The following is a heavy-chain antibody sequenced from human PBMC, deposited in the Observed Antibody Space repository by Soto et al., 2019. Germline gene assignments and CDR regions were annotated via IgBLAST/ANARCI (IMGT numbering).Heavy chain of an antibody. CDR3: ASNSYGYIFYDH. D-gene: IGHD5-18*01. CDR2: IYYSGST. CDR1: GCSIGSGDYY. Sequence: SETLSLTCTVSGCSIGSGDYYWGGIRQPPGKGLEWIGYIYYSGSTYYNPSLKSRVTISVDTSKNQFSLKLSSVTAADTAVYYCASNSYGYIFYDHWGQGTLVTV. J-gene: IGHJ4*02. V-gene: IGHV4-30-4*01.